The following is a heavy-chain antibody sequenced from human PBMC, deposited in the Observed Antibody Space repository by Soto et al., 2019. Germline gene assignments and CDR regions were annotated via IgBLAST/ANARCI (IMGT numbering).Heavy chain of an antibody. CDR2: IYWDDDK. CDR1: GFSLSTSGMG. Sequence: QITLKESGPTLVKPTQTFTLACTFSGFSLSTSGMGVGWIRQPPGKAMEWLALIYWDDDKRYSPSLKSRLTITKDTSKNQVVLTITNMDPVDTATYYCAHYSSTSSFDYWGQGTLVTVSS. CDR3: AHYSSTSSFDY. D-gene: IGHD6-13*01. J-gene: IGHJ4*02. V-gene: IGHV2-5*02.